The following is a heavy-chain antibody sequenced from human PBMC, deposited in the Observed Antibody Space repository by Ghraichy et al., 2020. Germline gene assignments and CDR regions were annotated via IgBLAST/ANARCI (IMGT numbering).Heavy chain of an antibody. CDR1: GFTFSSYA. D-gene: IGHD3-22*01. V-gene: IGHV3-23*01. Sequence: GGSLRLSCAASGFTFSSYAMSWVRQAPGKGLEWVSAISGSGGSTYYADSVKGRFTISRDNSKNTLYLQMNSLRAEDTAVYYCAKVKEATTTYYYDSSGPTDSGYFDYWGQGTLVTVSS. CDR3: AKVKEATTTYYYDSSGPTDSGYFDY. CDR2: ISGSGGST. J-gene: IGHJ4*02.